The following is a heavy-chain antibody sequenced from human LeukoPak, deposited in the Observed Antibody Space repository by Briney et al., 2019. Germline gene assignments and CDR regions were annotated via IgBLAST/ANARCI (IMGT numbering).Heavy chain of an antibody. CDR3: ARAHDSSGTAGY. CDR2: INPNSGGT. J-gene: IGHJ4*02. V-gene: IGHV1-2*02. D-gene: IGHD3-22*01. Sequence: ASVEVSCKASGYTFTGYYMHWVRQAPRQGLEWMGWINPNSGGTNYAQKFQGRVTMTRDTSISTAYMELSRLRSDDTAVYYCARAHDSSGTAGYWGQGTLVTVSS. CDR1: GYTFTGYY.